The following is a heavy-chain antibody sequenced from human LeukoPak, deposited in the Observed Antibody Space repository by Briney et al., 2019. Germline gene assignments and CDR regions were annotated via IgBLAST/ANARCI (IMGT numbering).Heavy chain of an antibody. Sequence: SETLSLTCAVFGASVISGNWWSWVRQSPGKGLEWFGEIHHAGSTNYNPSLKSRVTISIDNSKNQFSLMLNSVTAADTAVYYCAKIIYDAFHIWGQGTMVTVSS. CDR2: IHHAGST. V-gene: IGHV4-4*02. D-gene: IGHD3-10*01. CDR3: AKIIYDAFHI. CDR1: GASVISGNW. J-gene: IGHJ3*02.